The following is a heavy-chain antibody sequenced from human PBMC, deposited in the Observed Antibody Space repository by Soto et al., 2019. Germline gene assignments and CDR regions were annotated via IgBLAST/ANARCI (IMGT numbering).Heavy chain of an antibody. CDR2: INYRGTT. Sequence: QLQLQESGPGLVTPSETLSLTCTVSGGSVSSRSYFWAWVRQSPAKGLEWIGSINYRGTTFSIAYLKSRATISIDTSKNQFSLRLISVTAADTAVYYCARLVACNGGSCKFDPWGQGTLVTVSS. CDR3: ARLVACNGGSCKFDP. J-gene: IGHJ5*02. CDR1: GGSVSSRSYF. D-gene: IGHD2-15*01. V-gene: IGHV4-39*01.